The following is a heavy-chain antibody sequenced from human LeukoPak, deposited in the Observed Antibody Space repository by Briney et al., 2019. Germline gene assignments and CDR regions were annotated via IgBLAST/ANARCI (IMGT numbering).Heavy chain of an antibody. Sequence: AGSLRLSRAASGFPFSGYAIHWVRQAPGKGLEWVAVISHDGTNKYYADSVKGRFTISRDNSKNTLYLQMNSLRTEDTAVYYCARHRGPSLHSSGYFDYWGQGPLVPVSS. D-gene: IGHD3-22*01. CDR1: GFPFSGYA. CDR3: ARHRGPSLHSSGYFDY. J-gene: IGHJ4*02. V-gene: IGHV3-30-3*01. CDR2: ISHDGTNK.